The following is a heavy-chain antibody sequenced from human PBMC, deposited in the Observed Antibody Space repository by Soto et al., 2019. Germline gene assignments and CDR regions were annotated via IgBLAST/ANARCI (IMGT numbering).Heavy chain of an antibody. J-gene: IGHJ5*02. D-gene: IGHD4-17*01. CDR3: ARLPWADYGGIFDP. CDR2: IYYSGIT. Sequence: QVQLQESGPGLVKPSETLSLTCTVSGGSISNYYWSWIRHPPGKKLEWIGSIYYSGITIYNPSLKIQVTISVDTSKNPFSLKLYSVTTADTAMYYCARLPWADYGGIFDPWGQGTLVTVSS. CDR1: GGSISNYY. V-gene: IGHV4-59*01.